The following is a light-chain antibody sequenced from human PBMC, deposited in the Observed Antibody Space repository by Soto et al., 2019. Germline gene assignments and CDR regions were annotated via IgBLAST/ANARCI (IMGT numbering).Light chain of an antibody. CDR2: AAS. V-gene: IGKV1-39*01. J-gene: IGKJ4*01. CDR1: QSISSW. CDR3: QQTYSTPLT. Sequence: DIQMTQSPATLSASVGDRVTITCLASQSISSWLAWYQQKPGKAPKLLIYAASSLQSGVPSRFSGSGSGTHFTLTISSLQPEDFASYYCQQTYSTPLTCGGGTKVDIK.